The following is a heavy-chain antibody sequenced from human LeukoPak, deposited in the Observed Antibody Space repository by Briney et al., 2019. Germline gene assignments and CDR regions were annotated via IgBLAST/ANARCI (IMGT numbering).Heavy chain of an antibody. D-gene: IGHD3-16*01. CDR1: GGSISSSSYY. Sequence: SETLSLTCTISGGSISSSSYYWGWIRQPPGKGLEWIGSIYYSGYTYYNPSLKCRATISVDPSKNQFSMKLSYVTAADTAVYYCARPKGGGLDAFDIWGQGTMVTVSS. CDR2: IYYSGYT. V-gene: IGHV4-39*01. J-gene: IGHJ3*02. CDR3: ARPKGGGLDAFDI.